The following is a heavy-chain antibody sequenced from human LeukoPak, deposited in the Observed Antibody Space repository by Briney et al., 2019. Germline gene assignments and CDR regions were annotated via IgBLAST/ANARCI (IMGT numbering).Heavy chain of an antibody. J-gene: IGHJ4*02. CDR1: GGTFSSYA. CDR3: ARDVRYFDWLLFGGGDTPPFNY. CDR2: IIPILGIA. V-gene: IGHV1-69*04. D-gene: IGHD3-9*01. Sequence: GASVKVSCKASGGTFSSYAISWVRQAPGQGLEWMGRIIPILGIANYAQKFQGRVTITADKSTSTAYMELSSLRSEDTAVYYCARDVRYFDWLLFGGGDTPPFNYWGQGTLVTVSS.